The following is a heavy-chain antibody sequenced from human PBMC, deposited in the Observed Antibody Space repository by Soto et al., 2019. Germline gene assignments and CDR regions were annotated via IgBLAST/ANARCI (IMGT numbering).Heavy chain of an antibody. J-gene: IGHJ6*02. V-gene: IGHV3-48*01. CDR2: ISGSSTTL. CDR3: ARADFPNYYCYGMDV. CDR1: GFTFSNYN. Sequence: EVQLVESGGGLVQPGGSLRLSCAASGFTFSNYNMNWVRQAPGKGLEWLSYISGSSTTLYYADSVTGRFTVSRDNAKNSLYLQMSSLRAEDTAVYYCARADFPNYYCYGMDVWGQGTTVTVSS.